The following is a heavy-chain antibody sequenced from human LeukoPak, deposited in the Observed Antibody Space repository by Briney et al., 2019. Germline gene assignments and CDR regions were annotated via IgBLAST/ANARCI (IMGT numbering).Heavy chain of an antibody. Sequence: GGSLRLSCATSGFTLSNYWMSWVRQAPGKGLEWVAIIWYDGSYKYYADSVKGRFTISRDNSKNTLSLQMNSLRAEDTAVYYCATEPCGGDCSSLDHWGQGTLVTVSS. V-gene: IGHV3-33*08. CDR1: GFTLSNYW. D-gene: IGHD2-21*02. CDR3: ATEPCGGDCSSLDH. J-gene: IGHJ5*02. CDR2: IWYDGSYK.